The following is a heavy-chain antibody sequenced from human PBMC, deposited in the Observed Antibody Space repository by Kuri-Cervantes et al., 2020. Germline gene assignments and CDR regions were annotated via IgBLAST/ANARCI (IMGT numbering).Heavy chain of an antibody. CDR2: INPSNGDT. D-gene: IGHD2-15*01. J-gene: IGHJ6*03. V-gene: IGHV1-3*01. CDR1: GYTFTNYL. Sequence: ASVKVSCKASGYTFTNYLMHWVRQAPGQRLEWMGWINPSNGDTFYSQKFQGRVTMTRNTSISTAYMELSSLRSEDTAVYYCARSPDCSGGSRYSDYYYYYYMDVWGKGTTVTVSS. CDR3: ARSPDCSGGSRYSDYYYYYYMDV.